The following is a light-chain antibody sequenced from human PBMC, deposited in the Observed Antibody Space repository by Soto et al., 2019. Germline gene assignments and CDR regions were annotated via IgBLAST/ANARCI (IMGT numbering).Light chain of an antibody. CDR2: GAS. Sequence: EIVLTQAPGTLSLSPGERATLSCRAIQSVSNNYLAWYQQKPGQAPRLLIYGASNRATGIPDRFSGSGSGTDFTLVISRVGPEDFAVYYCQQYNNWPPITFGQGTRLEIK. CDR3: QQYNNWPPIT. CDR1: QSVSNNY. V-gene: IGKV3-20*01. J-gene: IGKJ5*01.